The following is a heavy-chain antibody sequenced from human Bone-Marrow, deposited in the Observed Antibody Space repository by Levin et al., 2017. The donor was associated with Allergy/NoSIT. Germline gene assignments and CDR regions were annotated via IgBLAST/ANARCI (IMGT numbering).Heavy chain of an antibody. CDR1: GFTVSSSF. V-gene: IGHV3-53*01. CDR2: IYSSGVT. D-gene: IGHD6-19*01. J-gene: IGHJ2*01. Sequence: SCAASGFTVSSSFMSWVRQAPGKGLEWVSVIYSSGVTFYADSVKGRFTISRDNYKNTLFLQVNSLRGEDTAVYYCARESIIVAGDGYFDVWGRGTLVTVSS. CDR3: ARESIIVAGDGYFDV.